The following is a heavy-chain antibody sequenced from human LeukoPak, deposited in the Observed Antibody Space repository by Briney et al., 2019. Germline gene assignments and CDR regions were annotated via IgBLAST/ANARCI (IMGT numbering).Heavy chain of an antibody. CDR3: ARLVPPGGGDCTGSNCHTVYYFDY. J-gene: IGHJ4*02. CDR1: GGSISSYY. CDR2: IYYSGST. D-gene: IGHD2-15*01. V-gene: IGHV4-59*08. Sequence: SETLSLTCTVSGGSISSYYWSWIRQPPGKGLEWIGYIYYSGSTNYNPSLKSRVTISVDTSKNQFSLKLTSVTAADTAVYYCARLVPPGGGDCTGSNCHTVYYFDYWGQGTLVTVSS.